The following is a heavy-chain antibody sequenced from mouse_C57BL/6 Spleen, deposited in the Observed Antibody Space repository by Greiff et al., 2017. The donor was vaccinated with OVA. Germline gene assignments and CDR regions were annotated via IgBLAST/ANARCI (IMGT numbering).Heavy chain of an antibody. D-gene: IGHD3-2*02. V-gene: IGHV5-4*01. Sequence: EVQRVESGGGLVKPGGSLKLSCAASGFTFSSYAMSWVRQTPEKRLEWVATISDGGSYTYYPDNVKGRFTISRDNAKNNLYLQMSHLKSEDTAMYYCARETAQANYFDYWGQGTTLTVSS. CDR1: GFTFSSYA. J-gene: IGHJ2*01. CDR3: ARETAQANYFDY. CDR2: ISDGGSYT.